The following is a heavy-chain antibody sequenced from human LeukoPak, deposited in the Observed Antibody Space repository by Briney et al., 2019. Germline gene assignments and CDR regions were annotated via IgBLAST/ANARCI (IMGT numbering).Heavy chain of an antibody. D-gene: IGHD2-21*01. Sequence: ASVKVSCKASGYTFSNYGISWVRQAPGQGLEWMGWISGYNGNTNYAQKFQGRVTMTTDTSTSTAYMELTSLRSDDTAVYYCAKTDHIVFYYYYYGMDVWGQGTTVTVSS. J-gene: IGHJ6*02. CDR1: GYTFSNYG. CDR3: AKTDHIVFYYYYYGMDV. V-gene: IGHV1-18*01. CDR2: ISGYNGNT.